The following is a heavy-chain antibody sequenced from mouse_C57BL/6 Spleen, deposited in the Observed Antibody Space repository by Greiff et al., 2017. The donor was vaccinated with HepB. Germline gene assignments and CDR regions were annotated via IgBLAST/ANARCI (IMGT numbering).Heavy chain of an antibody. J-gene: IGHJ4*01. CDR1: GFNIKDYY. CDR3: ARRNDYDRDAMDY. V-gene: IGHV14-2*01. Sequence: EVQLQQSGAELVKPGASVKLSCTASGFNIKDYYMHWVKQRTEQGLEWIGRIDPEDGETKYAPKFQGKATITADTSSNTADLQLSSLTSEDTAVYYCARRNDYDRDAMDYWGQGTSVTVSS. D-gene: IGHD2-4*01. CDR2: IDPEDGET.